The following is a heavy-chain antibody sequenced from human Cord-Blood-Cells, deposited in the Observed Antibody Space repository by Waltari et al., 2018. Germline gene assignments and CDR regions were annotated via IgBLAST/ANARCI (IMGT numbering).Heavy chain of an antibody. CDR1: VLTFSSLG. V-gene: IGHV3-33*01. J-gene: IGHJ3*02. D-gene: IGHD6-13*01. CDR3: ARDQSAAGNDAFDI. CDR2: IWYDGSNK. Sequence: QVQLVESGGGVVQPGRSLRLSVAGSVLTFSSLGLHCVSPAPGKAREWVAVIWYDGSNKYYADSVKGRFTISRDNSKNTLYLQMNSLRAEDTAVYYCARDQSAAGNDAFDIWGQGTMVTVSS.